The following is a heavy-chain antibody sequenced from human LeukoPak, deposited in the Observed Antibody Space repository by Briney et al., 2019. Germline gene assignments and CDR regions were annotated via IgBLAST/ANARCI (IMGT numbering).Heavy chain of an antibody. D-gene: IGHD2-2*02. CDR1: GGSISSGDYY. V-gene: IGHV4-39*07. Sequence: SETLSLTCTVSGGSISSGDYYWSWIRQPPGKGLEWIGEINHSGSTNYNPSLKSRVTISVDTSKNQFSLKLSSVTAADTAAYYCARLVPAAIRGRVYYFDYWGQGTLVTVSS. J-gene: IGHJ4*02. CDR2: INHSGST. CDR3: ARLVPAAIRGRVYYFDY.